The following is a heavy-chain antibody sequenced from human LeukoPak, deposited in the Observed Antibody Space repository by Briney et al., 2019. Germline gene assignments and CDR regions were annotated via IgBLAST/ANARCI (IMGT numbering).Heavy chain of an antibody. V-gene: IGHV3-66*02. CDR2: IYSGGST. CDR1: GFTVSSNY. J-gene: IGHJ4*02. CDR3: ARDSPSRGWPLDH. Sequence: PGGSLRLSCAASGFTVSSNYMSWVRQAPGKGLEWVSVIYSGGSTYYADSVKGRFTISRDNSKNTLYLQMNSLRAEDTAVYYCARDSPSRGWPLDHWGQGTLVTVSS. D-gene: IGHD6-19*01.